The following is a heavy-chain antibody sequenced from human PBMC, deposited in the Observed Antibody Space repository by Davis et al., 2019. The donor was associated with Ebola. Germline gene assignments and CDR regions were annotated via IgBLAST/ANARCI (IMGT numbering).Heavy chain of an antibody. J-gene: IGHJ4*02. Sequence: SETLSLTCSVSGDSIRGGTYYWDWIRQPSGKGLEWVGSFSYGDNTHYYNPSLKSRVTISVDKSKNQFSLKLTSMTAADTAVYYCARTTGVRYFDYWGQGSLVTVSS. D-gene: IGHD1-1*01. V-gene: IGHV4-39*07. CDR1: GDSIRGGTYY. CDR2: FSYGDNTH. CDR3: ARTTGVRYFDY.